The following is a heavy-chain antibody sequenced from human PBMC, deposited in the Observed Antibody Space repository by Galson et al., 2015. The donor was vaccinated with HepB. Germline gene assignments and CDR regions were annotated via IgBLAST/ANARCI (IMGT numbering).Heavy chain of an antibody. V-gene: IGHV3-23*01. CDR3: AKEQMGLRLGELSFLAY. D-gene: IGHD3-16*02. Sequence: SLRLSCAVSGFTFNNYAMIWVRQAPGKGLEWVSGITASGGATYYADSVKGRFTISRDNSKNTLYLQMNILGAEDTAVYYCAKEQMGLRLGELSFLAYWGQGTLVTVSS. J-gene: IGHJ4*02. CDR1: GFTFNNYA. CDR2: ITASGGAT.